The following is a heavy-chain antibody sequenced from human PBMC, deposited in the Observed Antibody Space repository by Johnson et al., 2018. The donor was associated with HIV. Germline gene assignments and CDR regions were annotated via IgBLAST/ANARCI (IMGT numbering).Heavy chain of an antibody. CDR2: IRYDGSNK. J-gene: IGHJ3*02. Sequence: QVQLVESGGGLVQPGGSLRLSCAASGFTFSSYGMHWVRQAPGKGLEWVTFIRYDGSNKYYTDSVKGRFTISRDNSKNTLYLQMGSLRAEDMAVYYCAREGHGAFDIWGQGTMVTVSS. CDR1: GFTFSSYG. CDR3: AREGHGAFDI. V-gene: IGHV3-30*02.